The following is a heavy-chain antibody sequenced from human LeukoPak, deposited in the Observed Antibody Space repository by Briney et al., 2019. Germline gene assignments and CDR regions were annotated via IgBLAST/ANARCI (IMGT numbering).Heavy chain of an antibody. D-gene: IGHD2-21*02. CDR2: INPDGRDT. CDR3: TSWGDTTAEYFQR. V-gene: IGHV3-7*01. CDR1: GFTFGTYA. J-gene: IGHJ1*01. Sequence: GGSLRLSCAASGFTFGTYAMNWVRQAPGKGLEWVAHINPDGRDTYYVDSVKGRFTISRDNAQNSMYLQMNSLRVEDTAVCYCTSWGDTTAEYFQRWGQGTLVTVSS.